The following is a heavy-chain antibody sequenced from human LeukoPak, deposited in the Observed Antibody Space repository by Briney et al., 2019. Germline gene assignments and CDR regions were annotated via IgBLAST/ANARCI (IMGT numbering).Heavy chain of an antibody. D-gene: IGHD3-10*01. CDR3: AYHGSGSYYSRFDY. Sequence: GGSLRLSCVVSGFTFSNAWMSWIRQAPGKGLEWVSVIYSGGSTYYADSVKGRFTISRHNSKNTLYLQMNSLRAEDTAVYYCAYHGSGSYYSRFDYWGQGTLVTVSS. CDR1: GFTFSNAW. V-gene: IGHV3-53*04. CDR2: IYSGGST. J-gene: IGHJ4*02.